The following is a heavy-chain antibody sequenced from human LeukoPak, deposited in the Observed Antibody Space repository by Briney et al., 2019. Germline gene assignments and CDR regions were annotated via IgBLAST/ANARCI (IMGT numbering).Heavy chain of an antibody. CDR1: GGSISSGDYY. D-gene: IGHD1-26*01. Sequence: SQTLSLTCTVSGGSISSGDYYWSWIRQPPGKGLEWIGYIYYSESTHYHPSLKSRVTITVDKSKNQFSLKLSSVTAADTAVYYCASRRANYYYYGMDVWGKGTTVTVSS. V-gene: IGHV4-30-4*01. CDR2: IYYSEST. CDR3: ASRRANYYYYGMDV. J-gene: IGHJ6*04.